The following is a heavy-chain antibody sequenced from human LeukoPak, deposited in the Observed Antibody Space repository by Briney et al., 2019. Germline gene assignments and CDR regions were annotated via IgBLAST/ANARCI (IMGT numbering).Heavy chain of an antibody. J-gene: IGHJ5*02. Sequence: SETLSLTCTVSGGSISSGSYYWSWIRQPAGKGLEWIGRIYTSGSTNYNPSLKSRVTMSVDTSKNQFSLKLSSVTAADTTVYYCARDRQWNWFDPWGQGTLVTVSS. CDR2: IYTSGST. CDR3: ARDRQWNWFDP. CDR1: GGSISSGSYY. V-gene: IGHV4-61*02. D-gene: IGHD6-19*01.